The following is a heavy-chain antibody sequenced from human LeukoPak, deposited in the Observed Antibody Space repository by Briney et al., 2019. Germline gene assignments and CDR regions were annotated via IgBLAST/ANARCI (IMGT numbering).Heavy chain of an antibody. CDR1: GITLSNYG. V-gene: IGHV3-23*01. D-gene: IGHD3-10*01. CDR3: AKRGVVIRVFLVGFHKEAYYFDS. J-gene: IGHJ4*02. CDR2: LSGSGGGT. Sequence: GGSLRLSCAVSGITLSNYGMSWVRQAPGKGLEWVAGLSGSGGGTNSADSVQGRFTISRDNPKNTLYLQMNSLSAEDTAVYFCAKRGVVIRVFLVGFHKEAYYFDSWGQGALVTVSS.